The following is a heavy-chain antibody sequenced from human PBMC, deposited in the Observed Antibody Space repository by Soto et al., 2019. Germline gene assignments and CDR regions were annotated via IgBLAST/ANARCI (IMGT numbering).Heavy chain of an antibody. D-gene: IGHD5-12*01. Sequence: QVQLVESGGGVVQPGRSLRLSCAASGFTFSSYVMHWVRQAPGKGLEWVAVISYDGSNKYYADSVKGRFTISRDNSKNTLYLQMNRLRAEDTAVCYCSRKGLPQGFDVWGQGTPVT. CDR3: SRKGLPQGFDV. CDR1: GFTFSSYV. V-gene: IGHV3-30-3*01. J-gene: IGHJ6*02. CDR2: ISYDGSNK.